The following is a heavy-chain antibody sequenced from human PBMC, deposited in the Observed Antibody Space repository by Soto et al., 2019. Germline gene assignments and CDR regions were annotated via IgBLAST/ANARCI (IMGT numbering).Heavy chain of an antibody. D-gene: IGHD2-2*01. CDR2: ISAYNGNT. J-gene: IGHJ6*02. CDR3: ARVRVVPAADYYGMDV. V-gene: IGHV1-18*01. Sequence: QVQLVQSGAEVKKPGASVKVSCKASGYTFTSYGISWVRQAPGQGLEWMGWISAYNGNTNYAQKLHGRVTMTTDTSTSTAYMELRSLRSDDTTLYYCARVRVVPAADYYGMDVWGQGTTVTFSS. CDR1: GYTFTSYG.